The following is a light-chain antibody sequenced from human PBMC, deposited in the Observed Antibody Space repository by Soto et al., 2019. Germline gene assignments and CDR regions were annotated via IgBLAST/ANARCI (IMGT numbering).Light chain of an antibody. CDR2: AAS. Sequence: IRMPQSPSSLSASVGDRVTITCRASQSISSYLNWYQQKPGKTPKLLIYAASSLQSGVPSRFSGSGSGTDFTLTISSLQPEDFATYYCQQSYSTPPITFGPGTKVD. V-gene: IGKV1-39*01. CDR1: QSISSY. J-gene: IGKJ3*01. CDR3: QQSYSTPPIT.